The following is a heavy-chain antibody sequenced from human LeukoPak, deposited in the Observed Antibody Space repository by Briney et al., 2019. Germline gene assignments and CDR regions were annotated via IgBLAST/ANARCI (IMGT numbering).Heavy chain of an antibody. Sequence: GGSLRLSCAASGFTFSSYSMNWVRQAPGKGLEWVSSISSSSSYTYYADSVKDRFTISRDNAKNSLYLQMNSLRAEDTAVYYCARESVSYYDFWSGSFGYWGQGPLVTVSS. J-gene: IGHJ4*02. CDR3: ARESVSYYDFWSGSFGY. CDR2: ISSSSSYT. CDR1: GFTFSSYS. D-gene: IGHD3-3*01. V-gene: IGHV3-21*01.